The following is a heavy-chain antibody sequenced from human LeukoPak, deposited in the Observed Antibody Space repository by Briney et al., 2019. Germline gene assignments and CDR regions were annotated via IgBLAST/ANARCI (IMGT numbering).Heavy chain of an antibody. CDR3: ARDGYYYDSSGYSSGAFDI. CDR2: ISAYNGNT. V-gene: IGHV1-18*01. Sequence: ASVKVSCKASGYTFTSYGISWVRQAPGQGLEWMGWISAYNGNTNYAQKLQGRVTMTTDTSTSTAYMELRSLRSDDTAVYYCARDGYYYDSSGYSSGAFDIWGQGTIVTVSS. J-gene: IGHJ3*02. D-gene: IGHD3-22*01. CDR1: GYTFTSYG.